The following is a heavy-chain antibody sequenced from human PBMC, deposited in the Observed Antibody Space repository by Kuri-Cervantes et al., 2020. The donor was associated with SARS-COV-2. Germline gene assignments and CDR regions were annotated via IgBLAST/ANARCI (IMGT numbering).Heavy chain of an antibody. CDR3: ARVLIPRAFDI. V-gene: IGHV3-30*19. CDR2: IWYDGRNK. Sequence: GGSLRLSCAASGFTYNNYGMHWVRQAPGKGLEWVAVIWYDGRNKYYADSVKGRFTISRDNSKNTLYLQMNSLRAEDTAVYYCARVLIPRAFDIWGQGTMVTVSS. CDR1: GFTYNNYG. J-gene: IGHJ3*02.